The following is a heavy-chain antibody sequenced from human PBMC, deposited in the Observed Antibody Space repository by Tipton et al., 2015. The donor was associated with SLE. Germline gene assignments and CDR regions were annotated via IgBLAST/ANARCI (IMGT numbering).Heavy chain of an antibody. CDR1: GFTFHEYA. Sequence: SLRLSCAASGFTFHEYAMHWVRQAPGKGLEWVSYISSSGSTIYYADSVKGRFTISRDNAKNSLYLQMNSLRPEDTAVYFCVKTGPTPFFDFWGQGTLVTVSS. J-gene: IGHJ4*02. CDR3: VKTGPTPFFDF. D-gene: IGHD1-7*01. V-gene: IGHV3-48*03. CDR2: ISSSGSTI.